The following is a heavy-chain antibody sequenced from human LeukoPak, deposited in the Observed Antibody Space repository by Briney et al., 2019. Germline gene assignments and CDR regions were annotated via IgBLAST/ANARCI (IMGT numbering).Heavy chain of an antibody. CDR1: GLTFSSYG. V-gene: IGHV3-30*18. CDR2: ISYDGSNK. D-gene: IGHD6-13*01. J-gene: IGHJ4*02. Sequence: RSGGSLRLSCAASGLTFSSYGMHWVRQAPGKGLEWVAVISYDGSNKYYADSVKGRFTISRDNSKNTLYLQMNSLRAEDTAVYYCAKDPRAAADKSVYFDYWGQGTLVTVSS. CDR3: AKDPRAAADKSVYFDY.